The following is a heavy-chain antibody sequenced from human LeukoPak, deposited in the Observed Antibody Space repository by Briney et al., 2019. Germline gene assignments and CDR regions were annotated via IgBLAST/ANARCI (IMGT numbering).Heavy chain of an antibody. D-gene: IGHD2-2*01. Sequence: ASVKVSCKASGYTFTSYGISWVRQAPGQGLEWMGWISAYNGNTNYAQKLQGRVTMTTDTSTSTAYMELRSLRSDDTAVYYCARDLIPEYCSSTSCYGHWFDPWGQGTLVTVPS. V-gene: IGHV1-18*01. CDR1: GYTFTSYG. J-gene: IGHJ5*02. CDR2: ISAYNGNT. CDR3: ARDLIPEYCSSTSCYGHWFDP.